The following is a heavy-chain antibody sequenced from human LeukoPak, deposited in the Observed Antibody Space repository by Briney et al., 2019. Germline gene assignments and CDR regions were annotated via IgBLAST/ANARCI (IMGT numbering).Heavy chain of an antibody. CDR1: GFTFSSYA. CDR2: VSYDGSNE. Sequence: PGRSLRLSCAASGFTFSSYAVHWVRQAPGKGLEWVAVVSYDGSNEYYADSVKGRFTISRDNSKNTLYLQMNSLTSEDTAVYFCARVPVIGTAMIYGVDVWGQGTTVSVSS. D-gene: IGHD1-1*01. V-gene: IGHV3-30-3*01. CDR3: ARVPVIGTAMIYGVDV. J-gene: IGHJ6*02.